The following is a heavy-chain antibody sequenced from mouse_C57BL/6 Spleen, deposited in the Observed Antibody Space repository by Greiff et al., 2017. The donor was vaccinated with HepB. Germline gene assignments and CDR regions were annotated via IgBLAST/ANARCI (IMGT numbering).Heavy chain of an antibody. CDR3: AITTVVATPYAMDY. J-gene: IGHJ4*01. CDR1: GYAFTNYL. D-gene: IGHD1-1*01. Sequence: VQLQESGAELVRPGTSVKVSCKASGYAFTNYLIEWVKQRPGQGLEWIGVINPGSGGTNYNEKFKGKATLTADKSSSTAYMQLSSLTSEDSAVYFCAITTVVATPYAMDYWGQGTSVTVSS. CDR2: INPGSGGT. V-gene: IGHV1-54*01.